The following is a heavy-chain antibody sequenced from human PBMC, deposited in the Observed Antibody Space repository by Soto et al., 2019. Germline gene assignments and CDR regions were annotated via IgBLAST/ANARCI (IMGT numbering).Heavy chain of an antibody. CDR2: TYSGGST. CDR1: GFTVSSTY. V-gene: IGHV3-53*01. CDR3: ARDRLTVGVREYYGMDV. D-gene: IGHD2-8*01. Sequence: EVQLVESGGGLIQPGGSLRLSCAASGFTVSSTYMSWVRQAPRKWLEWVSITYSGGSTHYADSVKGRFTISRDNSKNTLYLEMNSLRAEDTAVYYCARDRLTVGVREYYGMDVWGQGTTVTVSS. J-gene: IGHJ6*02.